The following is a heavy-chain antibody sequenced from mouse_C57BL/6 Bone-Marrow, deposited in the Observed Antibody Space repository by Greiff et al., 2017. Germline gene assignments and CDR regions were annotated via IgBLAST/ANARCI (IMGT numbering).Heavy chain of an antibody. CDR2: IWRGGST. CDR1: GFSLTSYG. J-gene: IGHJ1*03. D-gene: IGHD2-4*01. V-gene: IGHV2-5*01. Sequence: VQLQQSGPGLVQPSQSLSITCTVSGFSLTSYGVHWVRQSPGKGLEWLGVIWRGGSTDYNAAFMSRLGITKDNSKSQVFFKMNSLQADDTAIYYCAKNGDYGWYFDVWGTGTTVTVSS. CDR3: AKNGDYGWYFDV.